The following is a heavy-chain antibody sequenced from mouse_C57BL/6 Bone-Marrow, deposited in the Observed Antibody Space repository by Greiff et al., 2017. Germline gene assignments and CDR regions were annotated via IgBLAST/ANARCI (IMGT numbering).Heavy chain of an antibody. D-gene: IGHD1-1*01. CDR3: ARVPDYYGSSYFYYFDY. CDR2: ILPGSGST. Sequence: VQLQQSGAELMKPGASVKLSCKATGYTFTGYWIEWVKQRPGHGLEWIGEILPGSGSTNYNEKFKGKATFTADTSSNTAYMQLSSLTTEDSAIXYCARVPDYYGSSYFYYFDYWGQGTTLTVSS. CDR1: GYTFTGYW. J-gene: IGHJ2*01. V-gene: IGHV1-9*01.